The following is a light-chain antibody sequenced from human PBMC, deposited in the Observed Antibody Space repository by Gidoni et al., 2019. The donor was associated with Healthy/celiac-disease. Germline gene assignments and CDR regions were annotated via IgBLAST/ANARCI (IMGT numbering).Light chain of an antibody. J-gene: IGKJ2*01. CDR1: QGIRNA. Sequence: AIQMTQSPSSLSASVGDRVTITCRASQGIRNALGWYQQKPGKAPKLLIYAASSLQSGVPSRFSGSGSGTDFTLTISSLQPEDFATYYCLQDYNYPHTFGQXTKLESK. V-gene: IGKV1-6*01. CDR3: LQDYNYPHT. CDR2: AAS.